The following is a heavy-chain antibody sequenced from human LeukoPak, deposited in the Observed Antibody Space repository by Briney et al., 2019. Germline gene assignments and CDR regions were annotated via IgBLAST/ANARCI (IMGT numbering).Heavy chain of an antibody. CDR2: IYNSGIT. Sequence: SETLSLTCTVSGGSISGYYWTWIRQLPGKGLEWIGYIYNSGITNYNPSLKSRVTVSVDTSKNRFSLRLTSVTAADTAVYYCARGYCSGGSCFYFDYWGQGTLVTVSP. D-gene: IGHD2-15*01. J-gene: IGHJ4*02. CDR3: ARGYCSGGSCFYFDY. CDR1: GGSISGYY. V-gene: IGHV4-59*08.